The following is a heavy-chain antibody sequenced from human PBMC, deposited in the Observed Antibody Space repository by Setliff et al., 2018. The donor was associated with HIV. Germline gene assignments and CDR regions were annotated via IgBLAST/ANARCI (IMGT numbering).Heavy chain of an antibody. Sequence: SVKVSCKASGGTFSSDAFSWVRQAPGQGLEWMGGVIPSFATANYAQKFQVRITITADELTSTVYMDLNSLKSEDSAVYYCANPHDGGAFDVWGQGTAVTVSS. CDR3: ANPHDGGAFDV. J-gene: IGHJ3*01. CDR2: VIPSFATA. V-gene: IGHV1-69*13. CDR1: GGTFSSDA. D-gene: IGHD1-1*01.